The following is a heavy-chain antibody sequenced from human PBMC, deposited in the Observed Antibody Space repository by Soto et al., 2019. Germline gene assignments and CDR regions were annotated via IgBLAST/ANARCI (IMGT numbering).Heavy chain of an antibody. CDR2: MNPNSGNT. J-gene: IGHJ6*03. D-gene: IGHD2-2*01. CDR3: ARSGVVVVPAAMGSYYYYYMDV. Sequence: EASVKVSCKASGYTFTSYDINWVRQATGQGLEWMGWMNPNSGNTGYAQKFQGRVTMTRNTSISTAYMELSSLRSEDTAVYYCARSGVVVVPAAMGSYYYYYMDVWGKGTTVTVSS. CDR1: GYTFTSYD. V-gene: IGHV1-8*01.